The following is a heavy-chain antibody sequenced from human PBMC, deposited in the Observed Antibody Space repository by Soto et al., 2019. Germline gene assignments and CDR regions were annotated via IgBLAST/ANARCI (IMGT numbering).Heavy chain of an antibody. D-gene: IGHD3-22*01. CDR2: INHSGST. Sequence: SETLSLTCAVYGGSFSGYYWSWIRQPPGKGLEWIGEINHSGSTNYNPSLKSRVTISVDTSKNQFSLKLSSVTAADTAVYYCARGHYDQAAVRGRWFDPWGQGTLVTVSS. J-gene: IGHJ5*02. V-gene: IGHV4-34*01. CDR3: ARGHYDQAAVRGRWFDP. CDR1: GGSFSGYY.